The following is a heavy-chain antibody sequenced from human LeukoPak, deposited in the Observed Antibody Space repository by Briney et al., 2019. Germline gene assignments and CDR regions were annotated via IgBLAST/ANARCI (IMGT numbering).Heavy chain of an antibody. J-gene: IGHJ4*02. Sequence: ASVKVSCKASGYTFTSYYMHWVRQAPGQVLEWMGIINPSGGSTSYAQKFQGRVTMTRDTSTSTVYMELSSLRSEDTAVYYCAYCSGGRCYLGGADYWGQGTLVTVSS. D-gene: IGHD2-15*01. CDR1: GYTFTSYY. CDR2: INPSGGST. V-gene: IGHV1-46*01. CDR3: AYCSGGRCYLGGADY.